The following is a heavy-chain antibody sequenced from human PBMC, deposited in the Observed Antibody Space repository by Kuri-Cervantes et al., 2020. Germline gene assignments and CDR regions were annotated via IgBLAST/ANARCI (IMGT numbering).Heavy chain of an antibody. V-gene: IGHV3-30*07. CDR3: ARGVVQGVIYYYYYMDV. CDR2: ISYDGGNK. D-gene: IGHD3-10*01. J-gene: IGHJ6*03. CDR1: GFTFSSYA. Sequence: LSLTCAASGFTFSSYAMHWVRQAPGKGLEWVALISYDGGNKYYADSVKGRFTISRDNSKNSLYLQMNSLRAEDTAVYYCARGVVQGVIYYYYYMDVWGKGTTVTVSS.